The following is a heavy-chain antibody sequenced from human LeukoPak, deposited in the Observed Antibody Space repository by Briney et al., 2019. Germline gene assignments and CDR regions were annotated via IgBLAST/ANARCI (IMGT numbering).Heavy chain of an antibody. D-gene: IGHD3-10*02. V-gene: IGHV3-74*01. CDR1: GFSFSSYW. J-gene: IGHJ5*01. CDR2: INPDESDK. CDR3: ARDRVATIFTYHPMFDS. Sequence: GGSLRLSCVTSGFSFSSYWMHWVRQAPGKGLEWVSRINPDESDKAYADSVKGRFTISRDNAKNTLYLQMNSLRAEDTAVYYCARDRVATIFTYHPMFDSWGPGTLVTVSS.